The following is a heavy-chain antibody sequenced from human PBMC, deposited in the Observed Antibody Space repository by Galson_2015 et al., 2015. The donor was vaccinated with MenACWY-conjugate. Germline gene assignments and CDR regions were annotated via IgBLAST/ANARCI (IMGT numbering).Heavy chain of an antibody. CDR1: GFTFSTYA. D-gene: IGHD4/OR15-4a*01. J-gene: IGHJ4*02. CDR3: AKADKQTCYGATCYYFDS. Sequence: SLRLSCAASGFTFSTYAISWICRAPGKGLEWVSTISGVIGTTYQADSVKGRFTISRDDSKNTLYLQMNNLRAEDTALYICAKADKQTCYGATCYYFDSWGQGTLVTVSS. V-gene: IGHV3-23*01. CDR2: ISGVIGTT.